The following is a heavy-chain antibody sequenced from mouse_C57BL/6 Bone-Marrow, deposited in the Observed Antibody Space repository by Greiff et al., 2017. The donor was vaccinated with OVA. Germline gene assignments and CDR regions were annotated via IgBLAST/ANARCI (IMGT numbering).Heavy chain of an antibody. D-gene: IGHD2-3*01. J-gene: IGHJ2*01. V-gene: IGHV1-61*01. CDR2: IYPSDSET. CDR3: AREGGYCPYDY. CDR1: GYTFTSYW. Sequence: VQLQQSGAELVRPGSSVKLSCKASGYTFTSYWMDWVKQRPGQGLEWIGNIYPSDSETHYNQKFKDKATVTVDKSSSTAYMQLSSLTSEDSAVYYCAREGGYCPYDYWGQGNAITVSS.